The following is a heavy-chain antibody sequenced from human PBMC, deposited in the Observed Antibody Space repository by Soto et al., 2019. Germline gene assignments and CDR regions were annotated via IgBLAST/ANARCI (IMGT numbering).Heavy chain of an antibody. D-gene: IGHD3-3*01. Sequence: GESLKISCAASGFTFSSYAMSWVRQAPGKGLEWVSAISGSGGSTYYADSVKGRFTISRDNSKNTLYLQMNSLRAEDTAVYYCAKERPRIMIFGVVIMVGYGMDVWGQGTTVTVSS. V-gene: IGHV3-23*01. CDR2: ISGSGGST. CDR3: AKERPRIMIFGVVIMVGYGMDV. J-gene: IGHJ6*02. CDR1: GFTFSSYA.